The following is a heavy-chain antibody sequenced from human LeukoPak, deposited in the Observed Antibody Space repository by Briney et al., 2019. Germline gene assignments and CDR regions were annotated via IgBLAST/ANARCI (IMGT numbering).Heavy chain of an antibody. D-gene: IGHD6-13*01. Sequence: GGSLRLSCAASGFTVSSNYMSWVRQAPGKGLEWVSVIYSGGSTYYADSVKGRFTISRDNSKNTLYLQMNSLRAEDTAVYYCARGPVYSSSWNWFDPWGQGTLVTVSS. CDR2: IYSGGST. V-gene: IGHV3-53*01. CDR3: ARGPVYSSSWNWFDP. J-gene: IGHJ5*02. CDR1: GFTVSSNY.